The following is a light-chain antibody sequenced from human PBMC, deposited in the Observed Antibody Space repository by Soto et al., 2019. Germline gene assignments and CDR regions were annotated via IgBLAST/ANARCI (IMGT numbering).Light chain of an antibody. CDR3: SSYTSRSTGV. V-gene: IGLV2-14*03. J-gene: IGLJ2*01. Sequence: QSALTQPASVSGSTGQSITNSCTGTSSEVGGYNYVSWYQQHPGKAPKLIIYDVSDRPSGASNRFSGSKSGNTASLTISGLQAEDEADYYCSSYTSRSTGVFGGGTKLTV. CDR2: DVS. CDR1: SSEVGGYNY.